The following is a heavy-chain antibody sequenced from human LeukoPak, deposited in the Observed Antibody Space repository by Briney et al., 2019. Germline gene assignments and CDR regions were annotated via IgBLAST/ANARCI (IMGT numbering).Heavy chain of an antibody. Sequence: GGSLRLSCEASGFSIKIYEINWVRQAPGKALKWVSYISSRGTTMYYADSVKGRFTASRDNAENSVYLQMNSVKAEDTAVYYCARENVNGYHSFDFWGQGTLVAVSS. V-gene: IGHV3-48*03. CDR1: GFSIKIYE. CDR2: ISSRGTTM. J-gene: IGHJ4*02. CDR3: ARENVNGYHSFDF. D-gene: IGHD5-12*01.